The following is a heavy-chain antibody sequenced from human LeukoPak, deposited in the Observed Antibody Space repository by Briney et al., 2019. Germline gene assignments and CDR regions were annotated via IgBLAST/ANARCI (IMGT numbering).Heavy chain of an antibody. V-gene: IGHV4-4*07. Sequence: PSDTLSPTCTVSWASISSFYRSCLRQPAGKRLEWIGRIYTSASTNYNPSLKSRVTMSVDTSKNQFALKLSSVTAADTAVYYCASQTYYYDSSGSIPFDYWGQGTLVTVSS. J-gene: IGHJ4*02. CDR3: ASQTYYYDSSGSIPFDY. CDR1: WASISSFY. CDR2: IYTSAST. D-gene: IGHD3-22*01.